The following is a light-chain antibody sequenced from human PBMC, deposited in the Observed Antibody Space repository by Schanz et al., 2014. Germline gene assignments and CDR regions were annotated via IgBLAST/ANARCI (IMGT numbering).Light chain of an antibody. CDR2: AVS. CDR1: SSDVGGYNY. J-gene: IGLJ3*02. CDR3: CSYAGSYTWV. Sequence: QSALTQPASVSGSPGQSITISCTGTSSDVGGYNYVSWYQQLPGKAPKLMIYAVSNRPSGVSNRFSGSKSGNTASLTISGLQAEDEADYYCCSYAGSYTWVFGGGTKLTVL. V-gene: IGLV2-14*01.